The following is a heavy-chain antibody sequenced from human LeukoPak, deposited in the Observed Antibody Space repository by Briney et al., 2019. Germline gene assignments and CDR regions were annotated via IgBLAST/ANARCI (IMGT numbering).Heavy chain of an antibody. J-gene: IGHJ4*02. CDR1: GFTFSSYS. CDR3: AKDGIHITFGGVIGTLDY. D-gene: IGHD3-16*02. V-gene: IGHV3-21*04. Sequence: GGSLRLSCAASGFTFSSYSMNWVRQAPGKGLEWVSSISSSSSYIYYADSVKGRSTISRDNSKNTLYLQMNSLRAEDTAVYYCAKDGIHITFGGVIGTLDYWGQGTLVTVSS. CDR2: ISSSSSYI.